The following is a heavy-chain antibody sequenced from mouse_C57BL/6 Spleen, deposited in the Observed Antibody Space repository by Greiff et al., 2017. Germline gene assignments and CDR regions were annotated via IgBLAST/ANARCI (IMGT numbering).Heavy chain of an antibody. CDR2: IDPSDSET. J-gene: IGHJ4*01. CDR3: ARYYSNYEDAMDY. D-gene: IGHD2-5*01. Sequence: VQLQQPGAELVRPGSSVKLSCKASGYTFTSYWMHWVKQRPIQGLEWIGNIDPSDSETHYNQKFKDKATLTVDKSSSTAYMQLSSLTSEDSAVYYCARYYSNYEDAMDYWGQGTSDTVSS. CDR1: GYTFTSYW. V-gene: IGHV1-52*01.